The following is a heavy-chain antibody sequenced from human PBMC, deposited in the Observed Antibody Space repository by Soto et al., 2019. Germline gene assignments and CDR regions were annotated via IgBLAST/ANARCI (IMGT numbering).Heavy chain of an antibody. Sequence: QVQLVESGGVVVQPGRSLRLSCAASGFTFSSYGMHWVRQAPGKGLEWVAVIWYDGSNKYYADSVKGRFNISRDNSKNKLYLQMNSLRAEDTAVYYCARDLAAAGTGWFDPWGQGTLVTVSS. J-gene: IGHJ5*02. CDR2: IWYDGSNK. D-gene: IGHD6-13*01. CDR1: GFTFSSYG. CDR3: ARDLAAAGTGWFDP. V-gene: IGHV3-33*01.